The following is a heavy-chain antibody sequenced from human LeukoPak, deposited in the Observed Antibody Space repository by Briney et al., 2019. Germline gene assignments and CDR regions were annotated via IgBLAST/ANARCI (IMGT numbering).Heavy chain of an antibody. Sequence: PGGSLRLSCAASGFTFSNYWMHWVRQTPGKGLVWVSRINSDASVTTYADSVKGRFTISRDNAKNTLYLQMSSLRAEDAAVYYCARVTAVAGTYIGVDAWGQGILVTVS. CDR1: GFTFSNYW. CDR3: ARVTAVAGTYIGVDA. J-gene: IGHJ4*02. D-gene: IGHD6-19*01. V-gene: IGHV3-74*01. CDR2: INSDASVT.